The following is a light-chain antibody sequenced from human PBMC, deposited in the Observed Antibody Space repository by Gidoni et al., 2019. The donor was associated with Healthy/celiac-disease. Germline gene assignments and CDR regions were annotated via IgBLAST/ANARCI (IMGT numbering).Light chain of an antibody. CDR1: QSSSSC. V-gene: IGKV1-5*03. CDR2: QAS. Sequence: DIQMTQSPSTLSASVGDRVTITCRASQSSSSCLVWYQQKPGKAPKLLIYQASSLESGVPSRFSGSGAGTEFTLTISSLQPDDFATYYCQQYNSIPRTFGQGTKVEIK. J-gene: IGKJ1*01. CDR3: QQYNSIPRT.